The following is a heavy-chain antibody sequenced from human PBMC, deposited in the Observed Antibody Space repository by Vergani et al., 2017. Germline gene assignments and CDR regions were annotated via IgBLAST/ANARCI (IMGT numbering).Heavy chain of an antibody. CDR2: ISSSSDI. D-gene: IGHD1-26*01. CDR1: GFTFKSYS. CDR3: AGYGSELPFDY. J-gene: IGHJ4*02. V-gene: IGHV3-21*01. Sequence: EVQLVESGGGLVKPGGSLRLSCAASGFTFKSYSMNWVRQAPGKGLEWVSFISSSSDIYYADSVKGRFTISRDNAKRSLYLQMNSLRAEDTAVYYCAGYGSELPFDYWGQGTLVTVSS.